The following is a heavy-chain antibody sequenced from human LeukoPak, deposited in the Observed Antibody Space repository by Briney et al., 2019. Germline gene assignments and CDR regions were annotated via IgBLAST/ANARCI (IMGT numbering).Heavy chain of an antibody. CDR1: EFTFSSYA. J-gene: IGHJ4*02. Sequence: PGGSLRLSCAASEFTFSSYAMSWVRQAPGKGLEWVSAISGSGGSTYYADSVKGRFTISRDNSKNTLYLQMNSLRAEDTAVYYCAKEVDDYVWGSYRLYYFDYWGQGTLVTVSS. CDR2: ISGSGGST. D-gene: IGHD3-16*02. CDR3: AKEVDDYVWGSYRLYYFDY. V-gene: IGHV3-23*01.